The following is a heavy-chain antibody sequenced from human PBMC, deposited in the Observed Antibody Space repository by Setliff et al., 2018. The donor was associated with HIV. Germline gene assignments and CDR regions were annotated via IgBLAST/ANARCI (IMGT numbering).Heavy chain of an antibody. CDR2: ISGSGGST. D-gene: IGHD6-19*01. CDR1: GFTFSSYA. J-gene: IGHJ1*01. CDR3: AGESSIAVAEYFQH. Sequence: GSLRLSCAVSGFTFSSYAMSWVRQAPGKGLEWVSAISGSGGSTYYADSVKGRFSISRDNSKNTLYLQMNSLRAEDTAVYYCAGESSIAVAEYFQHWGQGTLVTVSS. V-gene: IGHV3-23*01.